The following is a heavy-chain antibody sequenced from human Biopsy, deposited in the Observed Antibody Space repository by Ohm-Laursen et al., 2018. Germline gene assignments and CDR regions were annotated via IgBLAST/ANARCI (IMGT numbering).Heavy chain of an antibody. V-gene: IGHV3-53*01. CDR2: IYSGDST. Sequence: SLRLSCAASGFTFSKTWMHWVRQAPRKGLEWVSVIYSGDSTYYADSVKGRFTISRDESKNTLYLQMNRLRAEDTAVYHCARATYSSGHKIDSWGQGTLVTVSS. CDR1: GFTFSKTW. J-gene: IGHJ4*02. CDR3: ARATYSSGHKIDS. D-gene: IGHD6-25*01.